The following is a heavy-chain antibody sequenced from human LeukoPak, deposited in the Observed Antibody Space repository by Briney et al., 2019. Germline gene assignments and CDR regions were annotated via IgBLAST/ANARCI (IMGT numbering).Heavy chain of an antibody. CDR3: ARVGVGTVAGNYFDD. CDR2: IYSGGGT. V-gene: IGHV3-53*04. J-gene: IGHJ4*02. CDR1: GFTVSSNY. Sequence: GGSLSLSCAASGFTVSSNYMSWVRPAPGKGLEWVSVIYSGGGTYYADSVKGRFTISRHNFENTLYLQMNSLRAEDTAVYYCARVGVGTVAGNYFDDWGQGTLVTVSS. D-gene: IGHD6-19*01.